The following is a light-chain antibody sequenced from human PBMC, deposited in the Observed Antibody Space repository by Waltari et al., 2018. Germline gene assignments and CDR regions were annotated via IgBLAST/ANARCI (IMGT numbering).Light chain of an antibody. V-gene: IGLV6-57*03. CDR3: QSYGGIPWV. J-gene: IGLJ3*02. CDR1: SGSIASNS. CDR2: DDN. Sequence: NFMLTQPHSVSESPGKTVTISCTRSSGSIASNSVQWYQQRQGSAPTIVIYDDNQRPSWFHNRFSGSIERSSNSASLTIYGLKIEDEADYYCQSYGGIPWVFGGGTKLTVL.